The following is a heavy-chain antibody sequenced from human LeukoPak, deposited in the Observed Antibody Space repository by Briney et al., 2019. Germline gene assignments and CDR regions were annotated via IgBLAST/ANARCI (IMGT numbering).Heavy chain of an antibody. CDR3: AKGRIAAAGTFGY. CDR1: GFTFSSYA. J-gene: IGHJ4*02. D-gene: IGHD6-13*01. V-gene: IGHV3-30*02. Sequence: PGGSLRLSCAASGFTFSSYAMSWVRQAPGKGLEWVAFIRYDGSNKYYADSVRGRFTISRDNSKNTLFLQMNSLRVEDTAVFYCAKGRIAAAGTFGYWGQGTLVTVAS. CDR2: IRYDGSNK.